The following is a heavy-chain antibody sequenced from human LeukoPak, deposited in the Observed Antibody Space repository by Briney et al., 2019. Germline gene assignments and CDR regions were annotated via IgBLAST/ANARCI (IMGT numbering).Heavy chain of an antibody. J-gene: IGHJ4*02. V-gene: IGHV3-74*01. Sequence: GGSLRLSCGASGFTFSSYWMHWVRQAPGKGLVWVSRINEDGRITSYADSVKGRFTISRDNAKNSLYLQMNSLRAEDTALYYCAKMFTVAGGYFDYWGQGTLVTVSS. CDR3: AKMFTVAGGYFDY. CDR1: GFTFSSYW. D-gene: IGHD6-19*01. CDR2: INEDGRIT.